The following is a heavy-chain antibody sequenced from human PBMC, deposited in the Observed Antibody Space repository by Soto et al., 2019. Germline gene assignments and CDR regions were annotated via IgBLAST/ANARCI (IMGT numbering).Heavy chain of an antibody. J-gene: IGHJ5*02. Sequence: ASVKVSCKASGYSFTSYAMHWVRQAPGQRLEWMGWINPGNGYTKYSQKFQGRVTITRDTSASTAYMELSSLRSEDTAVYYCAIDLGSRWFDPWGQGTLVTVSS. V-gene: IGHV1-3*01. D-gene: IGHD6-19*01. CDR2: INPGNGYT. CDR1: GYSFTSYA. CDR3: AIDLGSRWFDP.